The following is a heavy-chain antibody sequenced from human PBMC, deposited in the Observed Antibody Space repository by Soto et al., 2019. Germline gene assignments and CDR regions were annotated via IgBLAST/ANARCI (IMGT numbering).Heavy chain of an antibody. CDR3: ARGTPDFWSGYSNGDYGMDV. D-gene: IGHD3-3*01. Sequence: SETLSLTCAVSGYSISSGYYWGWIRQPPGKGLEWIGSIYHSGSTYYNPSLNRRVTISVDTSKNQFSLKLSPVTAADTAVYYCARGTPDFWSGYSNGDYGMDVWGQGTTVTVSS. V-gene: IGHV4-38-2*01. J-gene: IGHJ6*01. CDR1: GYSISSGYY. CDR2: IYHSGST.